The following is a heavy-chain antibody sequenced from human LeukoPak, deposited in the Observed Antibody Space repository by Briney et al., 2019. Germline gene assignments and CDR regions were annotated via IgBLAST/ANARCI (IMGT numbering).Heavy chain of an antibody. V-gene: IGHV4-39*01. D-gene: IGHD6-13*01. CDR2: IYYSGRT. CDR3: ARGPRSSPPRRSPRFDY. J-gene: IGHJ4*02. Sequence: SETLSLTCTVSGGSISSSRYYWGWIRQPPGQGLEWIGSIYYSGRTCYNPSLKSRVTISVDTSKNQFSLRLSSVTAADTAVYYCARGPRSSPPRRSPRFDYWGQGTLVTVSS. CDR1: GGSISSSRYY.